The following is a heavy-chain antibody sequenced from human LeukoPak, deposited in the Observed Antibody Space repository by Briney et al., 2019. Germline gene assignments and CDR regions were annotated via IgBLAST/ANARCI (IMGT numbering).Heavy chain of an antibody. CDR2: IYYSGST. D-gene: IGHD6-6*01. Sequence: SETLSLTCTVSGGSISISSYYWGWIRQPPGKGPEWNGSIYYSGSTYYNPSLKSRVPISVDTSKNQFSLKLSSVTAADTAVYYCARFGQLVPFDYWGQGTLVTVSS. V-gene: IGHV4-39*01. CDR3: ARFGQLVPFDY. CDR1: GGSISISSYY. J-gene: IGHJ4*02.